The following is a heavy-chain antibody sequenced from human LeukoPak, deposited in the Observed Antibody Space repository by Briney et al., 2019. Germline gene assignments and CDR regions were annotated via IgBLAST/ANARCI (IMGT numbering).Heavy chain of an antibody. CDR2: IYYSGST. D-gene: IGHD3-10*01. CDR1: GGSISSGGYY. V-gene: IGHV4-31*03. J-gene: IGHJ4*02. CDR3: ARASMVRGLYFDY. Sequence: SETLSLTCTVSGGSISSGGYYWSWIRQHPGKGLEWIGYIYYSGSTYYNPSLKSRFTISVDTSKNQFSLKLSSVTAADTAVYYCARASMVRGLYFDYWGQGTLVTVSS.